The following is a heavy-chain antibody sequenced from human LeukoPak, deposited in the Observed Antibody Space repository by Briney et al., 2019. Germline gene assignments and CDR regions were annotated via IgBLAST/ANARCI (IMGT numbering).Heavy chain of an antibody. CDR3: VMKLGLSYFYFYYGMDV. D-gene: IGHD3-10*01. CDR2: IIPIFGTA. V-gene: IGHV1-69*01. Sequence: ASVKVSCKASGGTFSSYAITWVRQAPGQGLEWMGGIIPIFGTANYAQKFQDRVTITADESTSTAYMELSSLRSEDTAVYYCVMKLGLSYFYFYYGMDVWGQGTTVTVSS. CDR1: GGTFSSYA. J-gene: IGHJ6*02.